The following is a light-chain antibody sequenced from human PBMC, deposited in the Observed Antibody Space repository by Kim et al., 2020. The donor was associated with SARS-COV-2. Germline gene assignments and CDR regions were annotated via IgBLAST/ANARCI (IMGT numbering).Light chain of an antibody. J-gene: IGLJ3*02. CDR1: SSNIGSDT. Sequence: ELTQPPSASGTPGQRVTISCSVSSSNIGSDTVDWYQHLPGAAPQLRIYNNNQRPSGVPDRFSASKSGTSASLAISGLQSEDEADYYCAAWDDSLNGPVFGGGTKLTVL. CDR2: NNN. V-gene: IGLV1-44*01. CDR3: AAWDDSLNGPV.